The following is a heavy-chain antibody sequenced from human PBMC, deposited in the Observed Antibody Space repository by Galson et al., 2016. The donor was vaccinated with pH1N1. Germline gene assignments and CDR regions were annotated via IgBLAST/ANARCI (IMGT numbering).Heavy chain of an antibody. CDR2: IIPIFGTP. CDR1: GGTISEYA. CDR3: ARGRVPIFGLIKYYGMDV. Sequence: SVKVSCKASGGTISEYAISWVRQAPGQGLEWMGGIIPIFGTPNYAQNFRGRLKITADKSTSTVYLEKKSLTPDDTAVYYCARGRVPIFGLIKYYGMDVWGQGTTVTVSS. D-gene: IGHD3/OR15-3a*01. J-gene: IGHJ6*02. V-gene: IGHV1-69*06.